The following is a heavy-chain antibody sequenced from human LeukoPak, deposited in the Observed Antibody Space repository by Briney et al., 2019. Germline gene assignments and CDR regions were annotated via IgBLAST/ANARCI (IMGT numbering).Heavy chain of an antibody. CDR3: ARQFTHWNPFGG. CDR2: IYYSGST. J-gene: IGHJ4*02. Sequence: PSETLSLTCTVSGGSISSSSYYWGWIRQPPGKGLEWIGTIYYSGSTFYNPSLKSRFTISVDTSKHQFSLKLTSVTASDTAVYFCARQFTHWNPFGGWGPGTPVTNSS. CDR1: GGSISSSSYY. V-gene: IGHV4-39*01. D-gene: IGHD1-1*01.